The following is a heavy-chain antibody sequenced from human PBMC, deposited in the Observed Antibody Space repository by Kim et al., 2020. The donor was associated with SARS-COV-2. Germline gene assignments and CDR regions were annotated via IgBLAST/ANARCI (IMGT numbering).Heavy chain of an antibody. Sequence: YSRSTAYSTSLKSRVTISLDTSKSQFSLQLRSVTAADTAVFYCTRRGDYWGQGILITVSS. CDR3: TRRGDY. CDR2: YSRST. J-gene: IGHJ4*02. D-gene: IGHD3-16*01. V-gene: IGHV4-39*01.